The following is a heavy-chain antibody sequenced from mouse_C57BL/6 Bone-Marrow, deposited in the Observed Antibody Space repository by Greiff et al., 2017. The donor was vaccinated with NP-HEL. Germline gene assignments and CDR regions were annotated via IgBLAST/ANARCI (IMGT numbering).Heavy chain of an antibody. Sequence: EVQLQQSGAELVKPGASVKLSCTASGFNIKDYYMHWVKQRTEQGLEWIGRIDPEDGETKYDPKFQGKATITADTSSNTAYLQLSSLTSEDTAVYYCARSGITTPDYWGQGTTLTVSS. CDR2: IDPEDGET. J-gene: IGHJ2*01. V-gene: IGHV14-2*01. D-gene: IGHD1-1*01. CDR3: ARSGITTPDY. CDR1: GFNIKDYY.